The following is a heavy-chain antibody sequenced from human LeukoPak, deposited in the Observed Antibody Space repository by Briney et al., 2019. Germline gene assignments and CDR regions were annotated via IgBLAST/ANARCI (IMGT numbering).Heavy chain of an antibody. CDR3: AKSRSGVSSCYNY. Sequence: GGSLRLSCAASGFTVSSNYMSWVRQAPGKGLEWVSAISGSDDNTYYADSVRGRFTISRDNSKNTLYLQMNSLRAEDTAIYFCAKSRSGVSSCYNYWGQGTLVTVSS. CDR1: GFTVSSNY. D-gene: IGHD2-15*01. J-gene: IGHJ4*02. CDR2: ISGSDDNT. V-gene: IGHV3-23*01.